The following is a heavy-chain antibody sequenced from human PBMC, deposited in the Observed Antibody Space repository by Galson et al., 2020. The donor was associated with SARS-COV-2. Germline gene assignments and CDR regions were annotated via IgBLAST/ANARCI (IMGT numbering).Heavy chain of an antibody. J-gene: IGHJ5*02. CDR1: GFTISSYG. V-gene: IGHV3-30*02. CDR2: IRYDGSNK. Sequence: GGSLRLSCAASGFTISSYGMHWVRQAPGKGLEWVAFIRYDGSNKYYADSVKGRFTISRDNSKNTLYLQMNSLRAEDTAVYYCAKDYGGNSDWFDPWGQGTLVTVSS. CDR3: AKDYGGNSDWFDP. D-gene: IGHD4-17*01.